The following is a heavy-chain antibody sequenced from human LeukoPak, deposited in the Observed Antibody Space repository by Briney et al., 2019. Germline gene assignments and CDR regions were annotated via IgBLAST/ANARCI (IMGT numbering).Heavy chain of an antibody. V-gene: IGHV3-64*01. J-gene: IGHJ3*02. Sequence: GGSLRLSCAASGFTFSSYAMHWVRQAPGKGLEYVSAISSNGGSTYYANSVKGRFTISRDNSKNTLYLQMNSLRAEDTAVYYCAKHWYYYDSSGYSNAFDIWGQGTMVTVSS. CDR3: AKHWYYYDSSGYSNAFDI. CDR2: ISSNGGST. CDR1: GFTFSSYA. D-gene: IGHD3-22*01.